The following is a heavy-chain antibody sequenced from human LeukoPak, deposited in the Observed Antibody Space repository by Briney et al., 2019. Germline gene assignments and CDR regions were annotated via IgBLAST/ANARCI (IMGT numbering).Heavy chain of an antibody. CDR1: GFTFSTYS. Sequence: GGSLRLSCAASGFTFSTYSMNWVRQAPGKGLEWVSSISSSSSYIYYADSVKGRFTISRDNAKNSLYLQMNSLRAEDTSVYYCARHSDYDILTGPNDYWGQGTLVTVSS. CDR3: ARHSDYDILTGPNDY. CDR2: ISSSSSYI. D-gene: IGHD3-9*01. J-gene: IGHJ4*02. V-gene: IGHV3-21*01.